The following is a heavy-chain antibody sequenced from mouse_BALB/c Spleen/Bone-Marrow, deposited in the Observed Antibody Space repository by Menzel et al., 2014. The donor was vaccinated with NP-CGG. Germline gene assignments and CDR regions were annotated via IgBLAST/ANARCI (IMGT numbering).Heavy chain of an antibody. J-gene: IGHJ3*01. V-gene: IGHV1S29*02. CDR1: GYTFTDYN. D-gene: IGHD1-2*01. CDR3: ARATTAGFAY. CDR2: IYPYNGGT. Sequence: EVQLQQSGPELVKPGASVKISCKASGYTFTDYNMHWVKQSHGKSLEWIGYIYPYNGGTGYNQKFKSKATLTVDNSSSTAYMVRRSLTSEDSAVYYCARATTAGFAYWGQGTLVTVSA.